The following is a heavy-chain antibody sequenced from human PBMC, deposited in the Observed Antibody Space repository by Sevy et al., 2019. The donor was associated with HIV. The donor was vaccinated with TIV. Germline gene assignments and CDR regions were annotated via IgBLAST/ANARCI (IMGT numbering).Heavy chain of an antibody. CDR3: AKSSLPYGDYHFDQ. CDR2: ISGSGEST. CDR1: GFTFNSHA. Sequence: GGSLRLSCAAAGFTFNSHAMTWVRQAPGKGLEWVAAISGSGESTYYAGAVKGRFTISRDNSKNMLYLQMNSLRAEDTAVYYCAKSSLPYGDYHFDQWGQGTLVTVSS. V-gene: IGHV3-23*01. D-gene: IGHD4-17*01. J-gene: IGHJ4*02.